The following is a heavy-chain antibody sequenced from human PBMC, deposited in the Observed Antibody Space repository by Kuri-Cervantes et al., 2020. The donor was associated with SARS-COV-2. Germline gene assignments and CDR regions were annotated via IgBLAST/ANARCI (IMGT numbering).Heavy chain of an antibody. CDR3: AKGFLNWFDP. V-gene: IGHV3-30-3*01. D-gene: IGHD2/OR15-2a*01. Sequence: GESLKISCAASGFTFSSYAMHWVRQAPGKGLEWVTVISYDGNNKYYADSVKGRFTISRDNSKNTLYLQMNSLRAEDTAVYYCAKGFLNWFDPWGQGTLVTVSS. J-gene: IGHJ5*02. CDR1: GFTFSSYA. CDR2: ISYDGNNK.